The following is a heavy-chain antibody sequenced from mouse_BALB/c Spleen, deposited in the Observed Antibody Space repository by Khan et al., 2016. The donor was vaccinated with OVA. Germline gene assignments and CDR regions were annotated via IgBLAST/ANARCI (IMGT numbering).Heavy chain of an antibody. CDR3: ARNYGRDFDY. J-gene: IGHJ2*01. Sequence: EVDLVEPGPGLVKPSQSLSLTCTFTGYSITSDYAWNWIRQFPGNKLDWMGHISYSGNTKYNPSLKSRIYILRDTSKNQFFLQLNSVTNEDTATYYCARNYGRDFDYWGQGTTLTVSS. D-gene: IGHD1-1*02. CDR2: ISYSGNT. V-gene: IGHV3-2*02. CDR1: GYSITSDYA.